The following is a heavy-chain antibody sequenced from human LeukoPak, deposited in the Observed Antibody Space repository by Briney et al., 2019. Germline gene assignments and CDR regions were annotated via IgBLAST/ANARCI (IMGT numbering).Heavy chain of an antibody. CDR2: ISSSGSTI. V-gene: IGHV3-11*01. CDR3: ARDQGIVVVPAAMKSYYYGMDV. CDR1: GFTFSDYY. D-gene: IGHD2-2*01. J-gene: IGHJ6*02. Sequence: GGSLRLSRAASGFTFSDYYMSWIRQAPGKGLGWVSYISSSGSTIYYADSVKGRFTISRDNAKNSLYLQMNSLRAEDTAVYYCARDQGIVVVPAAMKSYYYGMDVWGQGTTVTVSS.